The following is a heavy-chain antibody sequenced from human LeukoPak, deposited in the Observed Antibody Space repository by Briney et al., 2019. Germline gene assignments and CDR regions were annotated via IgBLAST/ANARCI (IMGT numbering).Heavy chain of an antibody. J-gene: IGHJ5*02. V-gene: IGHV1-2*06. CDR2: INPNSGGT. CDR3: ARGFGLLWFGELLPYNWFDP. Sequence: GASVKVSCKASGYTFTGYYMHWVRQAPGQGLEWMGRINPNSGGTNYAQKFQGRVTMTRDTSISTAYMELSRLRSDDTAVYYCARGFGLLWFGELLPYNWFDPWGQGTLVTVSS. CDR1: GYTFTGYY. D-gene: IGHD3-10*01.